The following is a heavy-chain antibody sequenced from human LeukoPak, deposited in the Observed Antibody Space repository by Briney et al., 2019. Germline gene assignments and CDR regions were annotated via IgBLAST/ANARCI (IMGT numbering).Heavy chain of an antibody. CDR1: GGSFSGYY. CDR2: INHSGST. V-gene: IGHV4-34*01. Sequence: SETLSLTCAVYGGSFSGYYWSWIRQPPGKGLEWIGEINHSGSTNYNPSLKSRVTISVDTSKNQFSLKLNSVTAADTAVYYCARRHYYGSGSYFAYWGQGTLVTVSS. D-gene: IGHD3-10*01. CDR3: ARRHYYGSGSYFAY. J-gene: IGHJ4*02.